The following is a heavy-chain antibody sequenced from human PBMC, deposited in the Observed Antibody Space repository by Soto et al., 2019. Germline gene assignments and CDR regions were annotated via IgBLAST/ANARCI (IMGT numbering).Heavy chain of an antibody. J-gene: IGHJ6*02. D-gene: IGHD2-15*01. CDR1: GGTFSSYA. Sequence: VQLVQSGAEVKKPGSSVKVSCKASGGTFSSYAISWVRQAPGQGLEWMGGIIPIFGTANYAQKFQGRVTITADESTSTAYMELSSLRSEDTAVYYCASYCSGGSCYSSYYYGMDVWGQGTTVTVSS. CDR3: ASYCSGGSCYSSYYYGMDV. CDR2: IIPIFGTA. V-gene: IGHV1-69*01.